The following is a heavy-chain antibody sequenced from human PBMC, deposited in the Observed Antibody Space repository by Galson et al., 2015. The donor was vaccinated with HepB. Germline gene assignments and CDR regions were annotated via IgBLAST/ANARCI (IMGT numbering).Heavy chain of an antibody. J-gene: IGHJ4*02. V-gene: IGHV3-30*03. CDR3: TADATTIVTAFDY. D-gene: IGHD2/OR15-2a*01. CDR2: ISYDAKNV. CDR1: GFTLSNSA. Sequence: SLRLSCAASGFTLSNSAMHWVRQAPGKGLEWVAKISYDAKNVYYAESLRGRSAISRDHSKNTLYLEMNSREVEDTAVYYCTADATTIVTAFDYWGQGTLVTVSS.